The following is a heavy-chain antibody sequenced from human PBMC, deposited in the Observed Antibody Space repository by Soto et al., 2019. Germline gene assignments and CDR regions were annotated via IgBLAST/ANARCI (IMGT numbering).Heavy chain of an antibody. CDR2: ISSSSSYI. CDR3: ARYLPKAIAAAGNYGMDV. J-gene: IGHJ6*02. Sequence: EVQLVESGGGLVKPGGSLRLSCAASGFTFSSYSMNWVRQAPGKGLEWVSSISSSSSYIYYADSVKGRFTISRDNAKISLYLKRNSLRAEATAVYSCARYLPKAIAAAGNYGMDVWGQGTTVTVSS. D-gene: IGHD6-13*01. CDR1: GFTFSSYS. V-gene: IGHV3-21*01.